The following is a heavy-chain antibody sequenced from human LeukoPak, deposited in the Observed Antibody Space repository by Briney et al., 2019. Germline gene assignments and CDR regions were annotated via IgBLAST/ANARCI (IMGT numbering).Heavy chain of an antibody. D-gene: IGHD4-17*01. J-gene: IGHJ2*01. V-gene: IGHV4-59*08. CDR3: ARRPKTTESWCFDL. CDR2: VYYTGST. Sequence: SETLSLTCSVSGGSVSSYYWSWIRQPPGKGLEWIGYVYYTGSTHYNPSLKSRVTISLDTSKNQFSLKLTSVTAADTAVYYCARRPKTTESWCFDLWGRGTLVTVSS. CDR1: GGSVSSYY.